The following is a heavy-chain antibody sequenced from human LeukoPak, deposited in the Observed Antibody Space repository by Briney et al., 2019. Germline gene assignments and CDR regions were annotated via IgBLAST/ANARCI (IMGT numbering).Heavy chain of an antibody. CDR1: GGTFSSYA. CDR3: ARVSGSGSFYYYGMDV. V-gene: IGHV1-69*01. J-gene: IGHJ6*04. CDR2: TIPIFGTA. D-gene: IGHD3-10*01. Sequence: GASVKVSCKASGGTFSSYAISWVRQAPGQGLEWMGGTIPIFGTANYAQKFQGRVTITADESTSTAYMELSSLRSEDTAVYYCARVSGSGSFYYYGMDVWGKGTTVTVSS.